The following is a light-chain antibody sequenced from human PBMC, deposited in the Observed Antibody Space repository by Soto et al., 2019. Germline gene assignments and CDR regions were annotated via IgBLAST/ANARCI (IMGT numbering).Light chain of an antibody. CDR1: QSVTTN. Sequence: EILMTLSPATLSVSPGERATLSCRASQSVTTNLAWYQRKPGQAPRLLIYGASTRATGVPARFSGSGSGTEFTLTISSLQSEDFAVYYCQQYNNWSPITFGQGTRLEIK. J-gene: IGKJ5*01. CDR3: QQYNNWSPIT. CDR2: GAS. V-gene: IGKV3-15*01.